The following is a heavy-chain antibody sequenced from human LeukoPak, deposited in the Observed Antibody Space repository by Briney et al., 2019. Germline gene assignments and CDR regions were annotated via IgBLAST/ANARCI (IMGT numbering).Heavy chain of an antibody. J-gene: IGHJ5*02. CDR1: GFTFGSYG. D-gene: IGHD6-13*01. CDR2: IWYDGSNE. CDR3: ARGALQLVPRTGFDP. Sequence: QPGRSLRLSCAASGFTFGSYGMHWVRQAPGKGLEWVAVIWYDGSNEYYADSVKGRFTISRDTSKSTLYLQMNSLRAEDTAVYYCARGALQLVPRTGFDPWGQGTLVTVSS. V-gene: IGHV3-33*01.